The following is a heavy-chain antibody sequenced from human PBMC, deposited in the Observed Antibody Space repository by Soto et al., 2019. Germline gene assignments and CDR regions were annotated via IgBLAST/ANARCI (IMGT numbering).Heavy chain of an antibody. CDR3: ARARRYCSGGSCYMYYFDY. CDR1: GGSISSYY. D-gene: IGHD2-15*01. V-gene: IGHV4-59*01. CDR2: IYYSEST. J-gene: IGHJ4*02. Sequence: SETLSLTCTVSGGSISSYYWSWIRQPPGKGLEWIGYIYYSESTNYSPSLKSRVTISVDTSKNQVSLKLSSVTAADTAVYYCARARRYCSGGSCYMYYFDYWGQGTLVTVSS.